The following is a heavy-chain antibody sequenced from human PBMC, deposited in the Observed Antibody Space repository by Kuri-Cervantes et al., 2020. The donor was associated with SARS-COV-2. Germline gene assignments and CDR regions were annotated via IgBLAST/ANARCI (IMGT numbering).Heavy chain of an antibody. CDR2: IRSKANGGTT. V-gene: IGHV3-49*04. Sequence: GESLKISCTASGFTFGDYAMSWVRQAPGKGLEWVGFIRSKANGGTTEYAASVKGRFTISRDDSKSIAYLQMNSLKTEDTAVYYCTRNDFWSGYYEVDWGQGTLVTVSS. D-gene: IGHD3-3*01. J-gene: IGHJ4*02. CDR3: TRNDFWSGYYEVD. CDR1: GFTFGDYA.